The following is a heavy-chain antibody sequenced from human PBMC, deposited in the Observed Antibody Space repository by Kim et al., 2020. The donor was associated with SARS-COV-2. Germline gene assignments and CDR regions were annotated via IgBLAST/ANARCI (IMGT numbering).Heavy chain of an antibody. CDR2: INHSGRT. J-gene: IGHJ4*02. V-gene: IGHV4-34*04. D-gene: IGHD3-22*01. CDR3: ARGPIPSGYSDN. Sequence: SETLSLTCAVYGGSFSGYYWSWIRQPPGKGLEWIGEINHSGRTNHNPSLKSRATQPVTTPKNQSSLKVNFLTAADTPVYYCARGPIPSGYSDNWGQGILV. CDR1: GGSFSGYY.